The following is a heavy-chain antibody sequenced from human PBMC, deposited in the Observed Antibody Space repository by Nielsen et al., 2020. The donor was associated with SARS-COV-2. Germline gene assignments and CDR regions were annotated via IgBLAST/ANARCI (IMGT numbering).Heavy chain of an antibody. CDR1: GFTFSSYS. CDR3: ARTEPENIVVVPAAMEDYYMDV. D-gene: IGHD2-2*01. CDR2: ISSSSSTI. Sequence: GESLKISCAASGFTFSSYSMNWVRQAPGKGLEWVSYISSSSSTIYYADSVKGRFTISRDNAKNSLYLQMNSLRDEDTAVYYCARTEPENIVVVPAAMEDYYMDVWGKGTTVTVSS. V-gene: IGHV3-48*02. J-gene: IGHJ6*03.